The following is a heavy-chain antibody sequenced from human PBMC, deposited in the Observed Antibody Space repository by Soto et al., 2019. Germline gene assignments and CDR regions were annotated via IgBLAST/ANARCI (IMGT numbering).Heavy chain of an antibody. V-gene: IGHV3-11*01. CDR2: ISSSGSTI. D-gene: IGHD3-22*01. CDR3: ARDYYDSSGTNYGMDV. Sequence: GSLRLSCAASGFTFSDYYMSWIRQAPGKGLEWVSYISSSGSTIYYADSVKGRFTISRDNAKNSLYLQMNSLRAEDTAVYYCARDYYDSSGTNYGMDVWGQGTTVTVSS. J-gene: IGHJ6*02. CDR1: GFTFSDYY.